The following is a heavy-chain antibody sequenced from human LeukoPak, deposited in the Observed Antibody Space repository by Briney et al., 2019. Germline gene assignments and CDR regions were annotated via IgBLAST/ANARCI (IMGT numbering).Heavy chain of an antibody. CDR1: GGSISSSSYY. Sequence: SETLSLTCTVSGGSISSSSYYWGWTRQPPGKGLEWIGSIYYSGSTYYNPSLKSRVTISVDTFRNQFSLKLSSVTAADTAVYYCARENCITGTTNWFDPWGQGTLVTVSS. CDR3: ARENCITGTTNWFDP. CDR2: IYYSGST. V-gene: IGHV4-39*07. D-gene: IGHD1-20*01. J-gene: IGHJ5*02.